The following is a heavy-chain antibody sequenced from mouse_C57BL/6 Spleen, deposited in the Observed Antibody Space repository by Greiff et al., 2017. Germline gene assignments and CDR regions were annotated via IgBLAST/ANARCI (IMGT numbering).Heavy chain of an antibody. J-gene: IGHJ4*01. Sequence: EVQGVESGGGLVTPGGSLKLSCAASGFTFSSSAMSWVRQTPEKRLEWVATIRDGGSYTYYPDNVKGRFTISRDNAKNNLYLQMSHLKSEDTAMYYCARDKSNYESYYAMDYWGQGTSVTVSS. CDR2: IRDGGSYT. CDR3: ARDKSNYESYYAMDY. D-gene: IGHD2-5*01. CDR1: GFTFSSSA. V-gene: IGHV5-4*01.